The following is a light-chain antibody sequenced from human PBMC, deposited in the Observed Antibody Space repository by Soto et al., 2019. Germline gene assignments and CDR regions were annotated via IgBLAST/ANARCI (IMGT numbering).Light chain of an antibody. CDR1: QSVSNNY. Sequence: IMLKQSPGTLSLTPWERATLSCMASQSVSNNYLAWYQQKPGQAPRLLIYGASTRATGIPDRFSGSGSGTDFTLTISRLEPEDSAVYYCQQYGSSPTWTFGQVTNVDVK. CDR2: GAS. J-gene: IGKJ1*01. V-gene: IGKV3-20*01. CDR3: QQYGSSPTWT.